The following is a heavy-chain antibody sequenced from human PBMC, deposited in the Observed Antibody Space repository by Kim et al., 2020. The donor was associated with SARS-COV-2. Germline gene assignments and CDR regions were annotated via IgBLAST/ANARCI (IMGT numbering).Heavy chain of an antibody. CDR3: ARGGYCSGGSCYRGYYYDSSGYYGFDY. Sequence: SETLSLTCTVSGGSISSYYWSWIRQPPGKGLEWIGYIYYSGSTNYNPSLKSRVTISVDTSKNQFSLKLSSVTAADTAVYYCARGGYCSGGSCYRGYYYDSSGYYGFDYWGQGTLVTVSS. V-gene: IGHV4-59*13. CDR1: GGSISSYY. CDR2: IYYSGST. D-gene: IGHD3-22*01. J-gene: IGHJ4*02.